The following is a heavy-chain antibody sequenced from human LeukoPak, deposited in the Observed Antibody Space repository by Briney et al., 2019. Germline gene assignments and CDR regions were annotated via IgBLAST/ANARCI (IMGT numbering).Heavy chain of an antibody. CDR3: ANFIAASATGFQH. J-gene: IGHJ1*01. CDR1: GITLSNYD. D-gene: IGHD6-6*01. Sequence: TGGSLRLSCAASGITLSNYDMTWVRQAPGKGLEWVSGIRGSGGTYYADSVKGRFTLSRDNAKNTLYLQMSSLRAEDTAVYYCANFIAASATGFQHWGQGTLVTVSS. V-gene: IGHV3-23*01. CDR2: IRGSGGT.